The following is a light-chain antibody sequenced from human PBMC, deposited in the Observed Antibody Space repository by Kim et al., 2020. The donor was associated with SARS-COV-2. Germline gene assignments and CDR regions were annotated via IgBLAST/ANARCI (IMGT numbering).Light chain of an antibody. CDR1: CGHIGRYNF. CDR2: NVT. CDR3: SSFTSSGTFV. V-gene: IGLV2-14*03. J-gene: IGLJ2*01. Sequence: GQSITISCTGSCGHIGRYNFVTCYQHHPDKAPKLMIYNVTKRPSGVSNRFSGSKSGNTASLTTSGLQAEDEVDYYCSSFTSSGTFVFGGGTKVTVL.